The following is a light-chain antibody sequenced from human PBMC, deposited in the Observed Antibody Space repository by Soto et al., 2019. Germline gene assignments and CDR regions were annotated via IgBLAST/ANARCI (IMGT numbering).Light chain of an antibody. Sequence: QLVLTQSPSASASLXXXXXXXXTLXSXXXSYAIAWHQKQPGKGPRYLMDLNNDGSHSKGDGIPDRFSGSSSGAERYLIISSLQSEDEADYYCQTWGTGFQVFGGGTKVTVL. CDR3: QTWGTGFQV. CDR1: SXXXSYA. CDR2: LNNDGSH. J-gene: IGLJ2*01. V-gene: IGLV4-69*01.